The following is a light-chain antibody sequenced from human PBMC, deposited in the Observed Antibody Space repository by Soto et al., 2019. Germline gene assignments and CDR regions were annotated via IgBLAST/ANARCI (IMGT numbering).Light chain of an antibody. CDR1: SSSIGTNY. Sequence: VLTQPPSASGTPGQRVTISCSGSSSSIGTNYVYWYQQFPGTAPKLLIYKNNQRPSGVPDRFSGSKSGTTASLTISGLQAEDEADYYCSSYAGSNNNVFGTGTKSPS. J-gene: IGLJ1*01. CDR2: KNN. CDR3: SSYAGSNNNV. V-gene: IGLV1-47*01.